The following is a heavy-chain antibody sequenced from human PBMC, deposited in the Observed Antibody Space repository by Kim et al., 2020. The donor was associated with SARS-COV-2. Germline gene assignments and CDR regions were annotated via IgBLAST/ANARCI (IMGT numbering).Heavy chain of an antibody. CDR3: ARRRIPRSVIAIGWYFDY. V-gene: IGHV4-61*01. D-gene: IGHD2-21*01. CDR1: GGSVSSGSYY. Sequence: SETLSLTCTVSGGSVSSGSYYWSWIRQPPGKGLEWIGYIYYSGSTNYNPSLKSRVTISVDTSKNQFSLKLSSVTAADTAVYYCARRRIPRSVIAIGWYFDYWGQGTLVTVSS. J-gene: IGHJ4*02. CDR2: IYYSGST.